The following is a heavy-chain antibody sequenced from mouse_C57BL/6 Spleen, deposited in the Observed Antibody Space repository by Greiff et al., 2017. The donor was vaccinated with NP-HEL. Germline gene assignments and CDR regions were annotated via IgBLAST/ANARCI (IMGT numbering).Heavy chain of an antibody. V-gene: IGHV3-6*01. J-gene: IGHJ4*01. CDR1: GYSITSGYY. CDR3: AREPSPYAMDY. CDR2: ISYDGSN. Sequence: EVKLQESGPGLVKPSQSLSLTCSVTGYSITSGYYWNWIRQFPGNKLEWMGYISYDGSNNYNPSLKNRISITRDTSKNQFFLKLNSVTTEDTATYYCAREPSPYAMDYWGQGTSVTVSS.